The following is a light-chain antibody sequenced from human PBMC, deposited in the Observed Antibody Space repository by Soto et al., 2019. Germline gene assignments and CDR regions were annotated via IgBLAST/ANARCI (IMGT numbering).Light chain of an antibody. CDR1: QSVSSY. J-gene: IGKJ1*01. V-gene: IGKV3-15*01. CDR2: DAS. CDR3: QQYHDWPRT. Sequence: EIVLTQSPATLSLSPGERATLSCRASQSVSSYLAWYQQKPGQAPRLLIYDASNRATGIPARFSGSGSGTELTLTISSLQSEDFAVYYCQQYHDWPRTFGQGTKVDIK.